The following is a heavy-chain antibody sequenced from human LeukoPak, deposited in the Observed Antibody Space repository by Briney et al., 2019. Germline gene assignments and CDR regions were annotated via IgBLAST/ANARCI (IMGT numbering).Heavy chain of an antibody. CDR1: GFTFSNAY. CDR2: IKPKTDGETT. V-gene: IGHV3-15*07. D-gene: IGHD1-26*01. CDR3: VTRISGVAY. J-gene: IGHJ4*02. Sequence: GGSLRLSCAASGFTFSNAYMNWVRQAPGKGLEWVGRIKPKTDGETTEYAAPVKGRFIVSRDDSKNTLFLEMNSLKTEDTAVYFCVTRISGVAYWGQGTLVTVSS.